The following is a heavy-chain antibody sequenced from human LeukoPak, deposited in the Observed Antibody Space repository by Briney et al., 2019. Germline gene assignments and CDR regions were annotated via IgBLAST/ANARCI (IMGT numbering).Heavy chain of an antibody. J-gene: IGHJ4*02. CDR3: TTFDY. Sequence: ASVKVSCKASGYTFTDYYMHWVRQAPGQGLEWMGWINPSSGGTNYAQKFQGRVTVTRDTSISTAYMDLSRLRSDDTAVFYCTTFDYWGQGTLVTVSS. V-gene: IGHV1-2*02. CDR1: GYTFTDYY. CDR2: INPSSGGT. D-gene: IGHD1-1*01.